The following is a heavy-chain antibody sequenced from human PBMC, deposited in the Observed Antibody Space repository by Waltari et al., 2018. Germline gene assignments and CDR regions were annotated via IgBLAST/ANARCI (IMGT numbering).Heavy chain of an antibody. J-gene: IGHJ2*01. CDR1: GFTFSSYA. CDR2: ISGSGGST. CDR3: AKDGGIAARPRDWYFDL. Sequence: EVQLLESGGGLVQPGGSLRLSCAASGFTFSSYAMSWVRQAPGKGLEWVSAISGSGGSTYYADSVKGRFTISRDNSKNTLYLQMNSLRAEDTAVYYCAKDGGIAARPRDWYFDLWGRGTLVTVSS. D-gene: IGHD6-6*01. V-gene: IGHV3-23*01.